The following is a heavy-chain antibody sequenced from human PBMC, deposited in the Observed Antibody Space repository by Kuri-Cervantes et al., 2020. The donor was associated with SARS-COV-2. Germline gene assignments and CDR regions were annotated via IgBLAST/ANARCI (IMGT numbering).Heavy chain of an antibody. J-gene: IGHJ6*02. Sequence: SVKVSCKASGGTFSSYAISWVRQAPGQGLEWVGGIIPIFGTANYAQKFQGRVTITADESTSTAYMELSSLRSEDTAVYYCARVNSSSWLLSNPYYYYGMDVWGQGTTVTVSS. CDR2: IIPIFGTA. CDR3: ARVNSSSWLLSNPYYYYGMDV. V-gene: IGHV1-69*13. D-gene: IGHD6-13*01. CDR1: GGTFSSYA.